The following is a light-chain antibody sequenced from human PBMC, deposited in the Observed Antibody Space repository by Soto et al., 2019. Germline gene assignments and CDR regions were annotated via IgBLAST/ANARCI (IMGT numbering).Light chain of an antibody. Sequence: EIVLTQSPGTLSLSPGQRATLSFRASQSVRSNYLAWYQHKPGQAPRLHIYNSSTSATGIPDRFSGSGSGTYFTLTISSPEPEDFPLYYCQQYRDLPHSFGQGPQVEIK. V-gene: IGKV3-20*01. CDR1: QSVRSNY. CDR2: NSS. CDR3: QQYRDLPHS. J-gene: IGKJ1*01.